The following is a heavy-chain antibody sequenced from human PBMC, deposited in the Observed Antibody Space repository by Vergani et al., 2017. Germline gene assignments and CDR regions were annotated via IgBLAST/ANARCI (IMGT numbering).Heavy chain of an antibody. CDR2: INHSGST. V-gene: IGHV4-34*01. CDR3: ARRQYYYESSGYSKYYYYGMDV. J-gene: IGHJ6*02. CDR1: GGSFSGYY. Sequence: QVQLQQWGAGLLKPSETLSLTCAVYGGSFSGYYWSWIRQPPGKGLEWIGEINHSGSTNYNPSLKSRVTIAVDTSKNQFSLKLSSVTAADTAVYYCARRQYYYESSGYSKYYYYGMDVWGQGT. D-gene: IGHD3-22*01.